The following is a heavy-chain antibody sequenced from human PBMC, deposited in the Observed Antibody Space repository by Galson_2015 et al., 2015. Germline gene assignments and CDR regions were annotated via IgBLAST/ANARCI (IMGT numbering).Heavy chain of an antibody. J-gene: IGHJ4*02. D-gene: IGHD2-2*01. Sequence: SLRLSCAASGFTFSSYAMSWVRQAPGKGLEWVSGIGGSGGRTYYAEYVKGRFTISRDNSKNTVYLQMNSLGAEDTAAYYCAKEAGYCSSTTCYEGFDCWGQGTLVTVSS. CDR2: IGGSGGRT. CDR3: AKEAGYCSSTTCYEGFDC. CDR1: GFTFSSYA. V-gene: IGHV3-23*01.